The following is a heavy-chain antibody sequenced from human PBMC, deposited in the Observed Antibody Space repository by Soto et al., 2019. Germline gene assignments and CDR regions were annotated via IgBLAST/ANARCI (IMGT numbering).Heavy chain of an antibody. Sequence: GSLRLSCEASGFTLRNYAMTWVRQAPGKGLEWVSLISANDVGTYYAESVKTRFTISTDQSRNTVYLQMDSLRADDTAIYYCAKANNYYNWDNRPPFDYWGQGTLVTVSS. J-gene: IGHJ4*02. CDR1: GFTLRNYA. CDR2: ISANDVGT. CDR3: AKANNYYNWDNRPPFDY. D-gene: IGHD1-20*01. V-gene: IGHV3-23*01.